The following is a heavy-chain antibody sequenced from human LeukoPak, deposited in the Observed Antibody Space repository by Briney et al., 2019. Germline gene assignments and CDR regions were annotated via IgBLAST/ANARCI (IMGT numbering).Heavy chain of an antibody. CDR2: IYYSGST. Sequence: PSQTLSLTCTVSGVSISSGDYYWSWIRQPPGKGLEWIGYIYYSGSTYYNPSLKSRVTISVDTSKNQFSLKLSSVTAADTAVYYCARGQYNWNDGGYFQHWGQGTLVTVSS. CDR3: ARGQYNWNDGGYFQH. J-gene: IGHJ1*01. V-gene: IGHV4-30-4*01. CDR1: GVSISSGDYY. D-gene: IGHD1-20*01.